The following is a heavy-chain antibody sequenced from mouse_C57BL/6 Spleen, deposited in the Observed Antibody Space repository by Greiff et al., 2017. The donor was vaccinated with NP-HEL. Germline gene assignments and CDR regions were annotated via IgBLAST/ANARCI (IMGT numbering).Heavy chain of an antibody. D-gene: IGHD1-1*01. Sequence: QVQLKQPGAELVKPGASVKMSCKASGYTFTSYWITWVKQRPGQGLEWIGDIYPGSGSTNYNEKFKSKATLTVDTSSSTAYMQLSSLTSEDSAVYYCARSTTAVATGAMDYWGQGTSVTVSS. CDR3: ARSTTAVATGAMDY. CDR2: IYPGSGST. V-gene: IGHV1-55*01. J-gene: IGHJ4*01. CDR1: GYTFTSYW.